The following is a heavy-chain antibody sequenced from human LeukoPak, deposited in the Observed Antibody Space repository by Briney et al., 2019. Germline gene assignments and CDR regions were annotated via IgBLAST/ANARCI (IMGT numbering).Heavy chain of an antibody. CDR3: ARGATVVTPIDY. V-gene: IGHV3-64*01. J-gene: IGHJ4*02. CDR2: ISSNGGST. D-gene: IGHD4-23*01. Sequence: GGSLRLSCAASGFTFSSYAMYWVRQAPGKGLEYVSAISSNGGSTYYANSVKGRFTISRDNSKNTLYLQMGSLRAEDMAVYYCARGATVVTPIDYWGQGTLVTVSS. CDR1: GFTFSSYA.